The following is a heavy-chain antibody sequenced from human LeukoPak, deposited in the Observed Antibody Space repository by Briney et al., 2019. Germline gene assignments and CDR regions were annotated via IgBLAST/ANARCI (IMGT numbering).Heavy chain of an antibody. CDR2: IWYDGSSK. V-gene: IGHV3-33*01. J-gene: IGHJ4*02. CDR3: ASQKDDYGDYNPYFDY. CDR1: GFTFSSYG. Sequence: PGRSLRLSCAASGFTFSSYGMHWVRQAPGKGLEWVAVIWYDGSSKYYADSVKGRFTISRDNSKNTLYLQMNSLRAEDTAVYYCASQKDDYGDYNPYFDYWGQGTLVTVSS. D-gene: IGHD4-17*01.